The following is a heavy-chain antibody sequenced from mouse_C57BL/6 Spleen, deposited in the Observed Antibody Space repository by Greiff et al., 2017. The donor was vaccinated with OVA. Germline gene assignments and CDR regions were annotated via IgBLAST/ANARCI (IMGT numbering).Heavy chain of an antibody. CDR1: GFSLTSYG. CDR3: ARVERDYYAMDY. V-gene: IGHV2-2*02. J-gene: IGHJ4*01. Sequence: VQRVESGPGLVQPSQSLSITCTVSGFSLTSYGVHWVRQSPGKGLEWLGVIWSGGSPDYNAAFISRLSLSKDNSKRQVFMKMNSLQANDTDIYDCARVERDYYAMDYWGQGTSVTVSS. CDR2: IWSGGSP.